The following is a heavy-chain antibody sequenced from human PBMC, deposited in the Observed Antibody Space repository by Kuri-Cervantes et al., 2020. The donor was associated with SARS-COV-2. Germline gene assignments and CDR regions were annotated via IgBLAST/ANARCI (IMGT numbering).Heavy chain of an antibody. D-gene: IGHD3-10*01. CDR2: INYRGST. CDR1: GGSISSNSYY. Sequence: GSLRLSCTVSGGSISSNSYYWGWIRQPPGKGLEWIGNINYRGSTYYNPSLKSRVTISVDTSKDQFSLKLTSVTAADTAVYYCARERESFGVVDAFDIWGQGTMVTVSS. J-gene: IGHJ3*02. CDR3: ARERESFGVVDAFDI. V-gene: IGHV4-39*07.